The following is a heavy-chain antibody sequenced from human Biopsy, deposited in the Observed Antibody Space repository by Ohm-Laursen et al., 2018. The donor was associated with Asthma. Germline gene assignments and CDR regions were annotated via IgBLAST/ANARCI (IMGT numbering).Heavy chain of an antibody. D-gene: IGHD2-21*02. J-gene: IGHJ6*02. CDR2: ISFDGSNK. Sequence: RSLRLSCSASGFSFSRYGMHWVRQAPDKGLEWVAVISFDGSNKYYGDSVKGRFTIARDNSKNTVYLQMNSLRAEDTAVYYCASYEVVTAILPMDVWGQGTTVTVSS. V-gene: IGHV3-30*03. CDR3: ASYEVVTAILPMDV. CDR1: GFSFSRYG.